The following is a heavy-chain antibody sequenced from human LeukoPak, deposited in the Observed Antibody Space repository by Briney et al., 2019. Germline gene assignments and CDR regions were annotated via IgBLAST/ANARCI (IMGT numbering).Heavy chain of an antibody. J-gene: IGHJ4*02. CDR2: IYSGGST. CDR1: GFIVSSNY. CDR3: ARAYLNYYGSGSYYY. Sequence: GGSLRLSCAASGFIVSSNYMSWVRQAPGKGLEWVSIIYSGGSTDYADSVKGRFTISRDNAKNSLYLQMNSLRAEDTAVYYCARAYLNYYGSGSYYYWGQGTLVTVSS. D-gene: IGHD3-10*01. V-gene: IGHV3-53*01.